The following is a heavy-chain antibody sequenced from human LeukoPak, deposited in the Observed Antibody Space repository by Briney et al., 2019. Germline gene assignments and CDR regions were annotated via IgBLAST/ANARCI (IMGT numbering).Heavy chain of an antibody. CDR3: ARVTGGSSFSFDT. CDR2: TSYDGRNN. J-gene: IGHJ4*02. V-gene: IGHV3-30*04. CDR1: GFPFSTYV. Sequence: PGGSLRLSCAASGFPFSTYVIYWVRQAPGKGLQWVAVTSYDGRNNDYAGSVKGRFTISRDNSKNTVYLQMNSLRPEDTALYYCARVTGGSSFSFDTWGQGTRVIVSS. D-gene: IGHD6-6*01.